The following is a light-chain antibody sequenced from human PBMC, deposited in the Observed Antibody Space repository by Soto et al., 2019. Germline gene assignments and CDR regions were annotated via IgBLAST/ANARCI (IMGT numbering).Light chain of an antibody. CDR2: DVN. V-gene: IGLV2-11*01. CDR1: STDVGAYHY. Sequence: QSVLTQPRSVSESPGQSVTLSCTGTSTDVGAYHYVSWYQHHPGKAPKIIIYDVNKRPSGVPDRFSGSKSGNTASLTISGLQAEDEADYYCCSYAGSNTLVFGGGTKLTVL. CDR3: CSYAGSNTLV. J-gene: IGLJ2*01.